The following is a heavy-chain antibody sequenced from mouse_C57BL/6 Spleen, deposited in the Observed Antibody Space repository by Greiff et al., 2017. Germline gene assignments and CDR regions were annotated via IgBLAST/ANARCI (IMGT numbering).Heavy chain of an antibody. CDR2: IYPSDSET. Sequence: QVQLQQSGAELVRPGSSVKLSCKASGYTFTSYWMDWVKQRPGQGLEWIGNIYPSDSETHYNQKFKDKATLTVDKSSSTAYMKLSSLTSEDSAVYYCARSDYYGSSYEYCDYWGQGTTLTVSS. CDR3: ARSDYYGSSYEYCDY. J-gene: IGHJ2*01. V-gene: IGHV1-61*01. D-gene: IGHD1-1*01. CDR1: GYTFTSYW.